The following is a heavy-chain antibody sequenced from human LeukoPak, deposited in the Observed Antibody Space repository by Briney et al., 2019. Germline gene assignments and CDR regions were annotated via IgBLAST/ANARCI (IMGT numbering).Heavy chain of an antibody. CDR1: GGTFSSYA. D-gene: IGHD3-16*01. CDR2: IIPIFGTA. CDR3: ARALPDALGGIGNAFDI. V-gene: IGHV1-69*06. J-gene: IGHJ3*02. Sequence: SVKVSCKASGGTFSSYAISWVRQAPGQGLEWMGGIIPIFGTANYAQKFRGRVTITADKSTSTAYMELSSLRSEDTAVYYCARALPDALGGIGNAFDIWGQGTMVTVSS.